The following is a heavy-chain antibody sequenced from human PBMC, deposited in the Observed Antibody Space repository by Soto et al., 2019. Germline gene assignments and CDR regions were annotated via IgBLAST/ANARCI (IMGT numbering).Heavy chain of an antibody. CDR2: ISSSGSTI. J-gene: IGHJ4*02. CDR3: ARDRYSYFDY. D-gene: IGHD5-18*01. V-gene: IGHV3-48*03. CDR1: GFTFSSYE. Sequence: PGGSLRLSCAASGFTFSSYEMNWVRQAPGKGLEWVSYISSSGSTIHYADSVKGRFTISRDNAKNSLYLQMNSLRAEDTAVYYCARDRYSYFDYWGQGTLVTVSS.